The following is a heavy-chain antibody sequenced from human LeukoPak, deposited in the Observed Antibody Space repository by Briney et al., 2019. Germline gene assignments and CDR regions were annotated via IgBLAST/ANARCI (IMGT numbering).Heavy chain of an antibody. V-gene: IGHV1-69*05. CDR1: GGTFSSYA. Sequence: SVKVSCKASGGTFSSYAISWVRQAPGQGLEWMGGIIPIFGTANYAQRFQGRVTVTTDESTSTAYMELSSLRSEDTAVYYCASRELELPYYYYMDVWGKGTTVTVSS. J-gene: IGHJ6*03. CDR3: ASRELELPYYYYMDV. D-gene: IGHD1-7*01. CDR2: IIPIFGTA.